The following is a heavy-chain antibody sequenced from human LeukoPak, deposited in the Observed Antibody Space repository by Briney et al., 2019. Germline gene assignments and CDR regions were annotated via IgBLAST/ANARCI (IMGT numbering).Heavy chain of an antibody. Sequence: GGSLRLSCAASGFTFSNSXXXXXXQAPGKGLEWVAHIKEDGSDKYYMDSVKGRFTISXDNAKNSLYLQMNSLRAEDTAVYYCARPTAHAFDIWGQGTMVTVSS. J-gene: IGHJ3*02. V-gene: IGHV3-7*02. CDR3: ARPTAHAFDI. CDR2: IKEDGSDK. CDR1: GFTFSNSX. D-gene: IGHD5-18*01.